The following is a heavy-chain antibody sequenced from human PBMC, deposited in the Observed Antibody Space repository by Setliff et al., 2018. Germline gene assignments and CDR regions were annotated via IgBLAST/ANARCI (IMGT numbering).Heavy chain of an antibody. V-gene: IGHV3-15*01. CDR1: GFTFSDSW. CDR2: IRSKADGGTA. D-gene: IGHD3-10*01. J-gene: IGHJ4*02. Sequence: GGSLRLSCAASGFTFSDSWMSWVRQVPGKGLEWVAYIRSKADGGTADYTASVKGRFIISRDDSTNSLFLQMSSLKTDDTAVYYCAKTQFGSGSYFYDYWGQGTLVTVSS. CDR3: AKTQFGSGSYFYDY.